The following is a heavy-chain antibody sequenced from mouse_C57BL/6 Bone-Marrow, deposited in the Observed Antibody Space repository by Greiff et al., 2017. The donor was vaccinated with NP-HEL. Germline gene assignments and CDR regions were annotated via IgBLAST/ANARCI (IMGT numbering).Heavy chain of an antibody. V-gene: IGHV1-55*01. CDR3: ARLYYYGSRSAWFAY. D-gene: IGHD1-1*01. Sequence: QVQLQQPGAELVKPGASVKMSCKASGYTFTSYWITWVKQRPGQGLEWIGDIYPGSGSTNYNEKFKSKATLTVDTSSSTAYMQLSSLTSEDSAVYYGARLYYYGSRSAWFAYWGQGTLVTVSA. CDR1: GYTFTSYW. J-gene: IGHJ3*01. CDR2: IYPGSGST.